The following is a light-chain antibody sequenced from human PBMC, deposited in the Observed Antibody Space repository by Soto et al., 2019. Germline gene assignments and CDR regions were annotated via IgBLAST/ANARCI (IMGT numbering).Light chain of an antibody. V-gene: IGKV1-17*01. CDR3: LQHKSFPFT. CDR1: QDIVIH. J-gene: IGKJ5*01. Sequence: DIQMTQSPSSLSASVGDRVTITCRASQDIVIHLGWYQQKPRKAPKRLIYAASSLESGVPSRFSGSGSGTEFTLTISSLQPEDFATYYCLQHKSFPFTFGQGTRLDIK. CDR2: AAS.